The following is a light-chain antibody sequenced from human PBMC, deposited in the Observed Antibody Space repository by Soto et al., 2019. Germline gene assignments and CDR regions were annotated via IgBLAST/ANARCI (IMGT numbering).Light chain of an antibody. CDR2: GAS. CDR3: QQYCSSGYT. Sequence: EIVLTQSPGTLSLSPGERATLSCRASQSVSSSYLAWYQQKPGQAPRLLIYGASSRATGIPDRFSGSGSGTDFTLIISRLEPEEFAVYYCQQYCSSGYTFGQGTQLEIK. V-gene: IGKV3-20*01. J-gene: IGKJ2*01. CDR1: QSVSSSY.